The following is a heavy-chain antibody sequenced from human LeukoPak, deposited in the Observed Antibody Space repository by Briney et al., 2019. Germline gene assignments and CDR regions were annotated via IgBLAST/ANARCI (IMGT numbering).Heavy chain of an antibody. J-gene: IGHJ4*02. D-gene: IGHD5-18*01. CDR1: GGTFSSYA. Sequence: SVKVSCKASGGTFSSYAISWVRQAPGQGLEWMGGIIPIFGTANYAQKFQGRVTITADESTSTAYMELSSLRSEDTAVYYCANTRLGRGYSYGYPPDYWGQGTLVTVSS. CDR3: ANTRLGRGYSYGYPPDY. V-gene: IGHV1-69*01. CDR2: IIPIFGTA.